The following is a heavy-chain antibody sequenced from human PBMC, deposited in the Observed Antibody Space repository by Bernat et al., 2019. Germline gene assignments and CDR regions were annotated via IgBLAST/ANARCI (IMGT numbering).Heavy chain of an antibody. Sequence: EVQLVESGGGLVQPGGSLRLSCTASGFTYSTYWMSWVRQARGKGLEWVANIKEDGTEKYYVDSVKGRFTISSDNAKNSLYLQMNSLRAEDTAVYYCARRDPFGALDYWGQGTLVTVSS. J-gene: IGHJ4*02. CDR2: IKEDGTEK. D-gene: IGHD3-3*01. CDR3: ARRDPFGALDY. V-gene: IGHV3-7*03. CDR1: GFTYSTYW.